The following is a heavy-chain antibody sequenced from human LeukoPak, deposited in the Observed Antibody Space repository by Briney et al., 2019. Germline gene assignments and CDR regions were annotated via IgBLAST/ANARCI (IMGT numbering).Heavy chain of an antibody. CDR1: GFTFSSYW. V-gene: IGHV3-74*01. CDR2: IYFDGSST. Sequence: GGSLRLSCAASGFTFSSYWMHWVRQAPGKGLVWVSRIYFDGSSTSYADSVKGRFTISGDNAKNTLYLQMNSLRAEDTAVYYCARDLDYWGQGTLVTVSS. CDR3: ARDLDY. J-gene: IGHJ4*02.